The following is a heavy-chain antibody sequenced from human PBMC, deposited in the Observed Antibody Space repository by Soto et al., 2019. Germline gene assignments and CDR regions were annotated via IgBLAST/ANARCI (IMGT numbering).Heavy chain of an antibody. V-gene: IGHV1-18*01. CDR2: ISAYNGNT. CDR1: GYTFTSYG. D-gene: IGHD6-19*01. J-gene: IGHJ6*02. Sequence: QVQLVQSGAEVKKPGASVKVSCKASGYTFTSYGISWVRQAPGQGLEWMGWISAYNGNTNYAQKLQGRVTMTTDTSTSTAYRELRSLRSDDTAVYYCARARIAVAGSIGYYYYGMDVWGQGTTVTVSS. CDR3: ARARIAVAGSIGYYYYGMDV.